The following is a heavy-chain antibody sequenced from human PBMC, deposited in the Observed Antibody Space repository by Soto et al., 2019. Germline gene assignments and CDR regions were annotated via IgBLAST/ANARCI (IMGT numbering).Heavy chain of an antibody. CDR2: VYHTGDT. Sequence: SETLSLTCGVSGGTVASSHWWSWVRQSPGGGLEWIGSVYHTGDTNFNPSLQSRVTISVDKSNNQFSLRLNSLTAADTAVYFCAREIVTAGGNNYFDPWGPGTLVTVSS. CDR3: AREIVTAGGNNYFDP. D-gene: IGHD2-21*02. J-gene: IGHJ5*02. V-gene: IGHV4-4*02. CDR1: GGTVASSHW.